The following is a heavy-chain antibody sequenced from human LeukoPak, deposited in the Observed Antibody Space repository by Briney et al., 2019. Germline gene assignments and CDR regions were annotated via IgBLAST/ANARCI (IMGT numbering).Heavy chain of an antibody. J-gene: IGHJ4*02. CDR1: GFTFSNYA. D-gene: IGHD3-22*01. CDR2: ISGSGGST. Sequence: PGGSLRLSCAASGFTFSNYAVSWVRQAPGKGLEWVSAISGSGGSTYYADSVKGRFTISRDNSKNTLYLQMNSLRAEDTAVYYCAKSKDRITMIFDYWGQGALVTVSS. CDR3: AKSKDRITMIFDY. V-gene: IGHV3-23*01.